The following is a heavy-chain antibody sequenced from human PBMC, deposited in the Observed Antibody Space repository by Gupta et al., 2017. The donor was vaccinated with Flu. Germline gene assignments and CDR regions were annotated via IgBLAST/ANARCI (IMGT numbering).Heavy chain of an antibody. CDR3: VRKRGWEQFDY. V-gene: IGHV3-7*01. CDR2: IKQEGTTT. D-gene: IGHD3-10*01. CDR1: SFSGDW. J-gene: IGHJ4*02. Sequence: SFSGDWVDWVGKAPGKGLEGVANIKQEGTTTKYVDSLKGRFTVSRNNAKNSLFLQMDSRRAEDTAVYFCVRKRGWEQFDYWGQGALVTVSS.